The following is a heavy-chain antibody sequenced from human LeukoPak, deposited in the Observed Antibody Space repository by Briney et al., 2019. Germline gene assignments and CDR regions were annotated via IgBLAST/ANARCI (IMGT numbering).Heavy chain of an antibody. D-gene: IGHD3-10*01. CDR3: ARVRINYGSGNYPLDN. V-gene: IGHV3-23*01. CDR1: GFALSTYA. J-gene: IGHJ4*02. CDR2: ISGGGGTT. Sequence: GESLTLSCEASGFALSTYAMSWFRQASGKGLEWISGISGGGGTTYYTDSVKGRFTISRDNSKNTLYLLMNSLRPDDTAVYYCARVRINYGSGNYPLDNWGQGTLVTVSS.